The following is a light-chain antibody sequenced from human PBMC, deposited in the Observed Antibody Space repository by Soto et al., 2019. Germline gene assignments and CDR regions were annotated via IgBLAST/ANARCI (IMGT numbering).Light chain of an antibody. J-gene: IGKJ1*01. V-gene: IGKV3-20*01. CDR1: QSVSSSY. CDR2: GAS. CDR3: QQYGSQGT. Sequence: EIVLTQSPGTLSLSPGERATLSCRASQSVSSSYLAWYQQKPGQAPRLLIYGASSRATGIPDRFSGSGSGTDFTLTISRLEPEDFAVYYCQQYGSQGTFGLWTKVEIK.